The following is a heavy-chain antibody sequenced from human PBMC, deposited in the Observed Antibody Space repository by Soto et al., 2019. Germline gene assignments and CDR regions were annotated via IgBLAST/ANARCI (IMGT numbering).Heavy chain of an antibody. CDR2: ISYDGSNK. Sequence: SLRLSCAASGFTFSSYAMHWVRQAPGKGLEWVAVISYDGSNKYYADSVKGRFTISRDNSKNTLYLQMNSLRAEDTAVYYCARDLYCSSTSCYLVGYYYYYGMDVWGQGTTVTVSS. CDR1: GFTFSSYA. V-gene: IGHV3-30-3*01. J-gene: IGHJ6*02. D-gene: IGHD2-2*01. CDR3: ARDLYCSSTSCYLVGYYYYYGMDV.